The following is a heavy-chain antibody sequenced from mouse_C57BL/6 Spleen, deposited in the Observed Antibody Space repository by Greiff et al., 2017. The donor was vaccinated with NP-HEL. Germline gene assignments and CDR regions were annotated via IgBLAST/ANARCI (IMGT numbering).Heavy chain of an antibody. D-gene: IGHD1-1*01. J-gene: IGHJ1*03. CDR2: IYPGDGDT. CDR3: ARENYYGSDYWYFDV. Sequence: QVQLQQSGAELVKPGASVKISCKASGYAFSSYWMNWVKQRPGKGLEWIGQIYPGDGDTNYNGKFKGKATLTADKSSSTAYMQLSSLTSEDSAVYFCARENYYGSDYWYFDVWGTGTTVTVSS. CDR1: GYAFSSYW. V-gene: IGHV1-80*01.